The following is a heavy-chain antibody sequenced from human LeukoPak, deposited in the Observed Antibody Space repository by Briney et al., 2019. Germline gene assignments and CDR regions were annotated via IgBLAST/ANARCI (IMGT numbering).Heavy chain of an antibody. CDR1: GFTFSSYA. D-gene: IGHD6-13*01. CDR3: AREFAKGIAYYFDY. Sequence: PGRSLRLSCAASGFTFSSYAMHWVRQAPGKGLEWVAVISYDGSNKYYADSVKGRFTISRDNPKNTLYLQMNSLRAEDTAVYYCAREFAKGIAYYFDYWGQGTLVTVSS. V-gene: IGHV3-30*04. J-gene: IGHJ4*02. CDR2: ISYDGSNK.